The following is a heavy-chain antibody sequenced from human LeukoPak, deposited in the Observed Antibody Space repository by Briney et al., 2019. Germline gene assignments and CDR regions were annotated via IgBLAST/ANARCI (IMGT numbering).Heavy chain of an antibody. Sequence: GGSLRLPCAASGFTFSSYAMSWVRQAPGKGLEWVSAISGSGGSTYYADSVKGRFTISRDNSKNTLYLQMNSLRAEDTAVYYCAKEPSLWWSLSYFDYWGQGTLVTVSS. CDR3: AKEPSLWWSLSYFDY. J-gene: IGHJ4*02. CDR1: GFTFSSYA. V-gene: IGHV3-23*01. CDR2: ISGSGGST. D-gene: IGHD2-21*01.